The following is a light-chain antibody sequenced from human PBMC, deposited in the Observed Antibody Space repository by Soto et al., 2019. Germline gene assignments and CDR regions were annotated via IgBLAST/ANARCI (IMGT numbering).Light chain of an antibody. CDR2: QVT. Sequence: QSVLTQPASVSGSPGQSITISCTGTSSDIGGYYYVSWYQHHPGKAPKLLIYQVTNRPSRVSNRFSGSKSGNTASLTISGLQAEDEADYYCSSYTSSSTLVFGTGTKVTVL. CDR3: SSYTSSSTLV. CDR1: SSDIGGYYY. V-gene: IGLV2-14*01. J-gene: IGLJ1*01.